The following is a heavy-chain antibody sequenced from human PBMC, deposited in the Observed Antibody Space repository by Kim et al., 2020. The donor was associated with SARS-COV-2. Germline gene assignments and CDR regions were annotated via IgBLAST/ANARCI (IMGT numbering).Heavy chain of an antibody. D-gene: IGHD6-13*01. Sequence: SETLSLTCTVSGGSISSYYLSWIRQPPGKGLEWIGYIYYSGSTNYNPSLKSRVTISLDTYKNQFSLKLSYVTAADTTVYYCARQVAATCTHGCVDSCGQG. CDR3: ARQVAATCTHGCVDS. CDR1: GGSISSYY. J-gene: IGHJ5*02. CDR2: IYYSGST. V-gene: IGHV4-59*08.